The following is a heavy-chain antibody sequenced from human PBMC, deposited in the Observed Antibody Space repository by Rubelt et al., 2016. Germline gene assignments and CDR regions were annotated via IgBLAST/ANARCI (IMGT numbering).Heavy chain of an antibody. J-gene: IGHJ6*02. D-gene: IGHD1-14*01. Sequence: QVQLQESGPGLVKPSETLSLTCTVSGASVNTYWWTWLRQPPGKGLEWIGHVSRRGSPDYTPSLNGRATISVDTSTNQFALRLNSMTAADTAAYYCVRGHHGLEVWGPRTSVTVSS. CDR1: GASVNTYW. CDR2: VSRRGSP. CDR3: VRGHHGLEV. V-gene: IGHV4-59*02.